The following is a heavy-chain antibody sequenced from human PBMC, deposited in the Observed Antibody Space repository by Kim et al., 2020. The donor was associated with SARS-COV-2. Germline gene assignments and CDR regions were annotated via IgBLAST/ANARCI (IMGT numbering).Heavy chain of an antibody. J-gene: IGHJ6*02. CDR1: GGTFSSYA. Sequence: SVKVSCKASGGTFSSYAISWVRQAPGQGLEWMGGIIPIFGTANYAQKFQGRVTITADESTSTAYMELSSLRSEDTAVYYCARYDRAFRTHFGGPYYYYGMDVWGQGTTVTVSS. D-gene: IGHD3-16*01. CDR3: ARYDRAFRTHFGGPYYYYGMDV. CDR2: IIPIFGTA. V-gene: IGHV1-69*13.